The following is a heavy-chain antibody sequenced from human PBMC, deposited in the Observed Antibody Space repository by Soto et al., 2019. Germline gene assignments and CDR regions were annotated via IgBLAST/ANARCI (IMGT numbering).Heavy chain of an antibody. D-gene: IGHD3-9*01. CDR1: SAAITGHY. J-gene: IGHJ4*02. CDR2: IYYSGRT. Sequence: SETLSLTCTICSAAITGHYWSWIWQSPRKALEWIGYIYYSGRTSYSPSLRSQDTISIYTSKNQFSLRLSSVNAVDTVLYYCARGVLTDYPNPFDYWSQGTLVTVS. CDR3: ARGVLTDYPNPFDY. V-gene: IGHV4-59*11.